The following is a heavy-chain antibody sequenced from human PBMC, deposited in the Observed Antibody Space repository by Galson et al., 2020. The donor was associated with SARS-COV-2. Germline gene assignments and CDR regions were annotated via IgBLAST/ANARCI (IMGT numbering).Heavy chain of an antibody. D-gene: IGHD2-8*02. J-gene: IGHJ6*02. CDR3: ARVDSCSRGVCYYYGMDV. V-gene: IGHV4-59*01. CDR1: GGSISSYY. CDR2: LYYSGNT. Sequence: SQTLSLTCAVSGGSISSYYWSWIRQPPGKGLEWIGYLYYSGNTNYNPYLKSRVTISVDTSKNQLSLKLSSVTAADTAIYYCARVDSCSRGVCYYYGMDVWGQGTTVIVSS.